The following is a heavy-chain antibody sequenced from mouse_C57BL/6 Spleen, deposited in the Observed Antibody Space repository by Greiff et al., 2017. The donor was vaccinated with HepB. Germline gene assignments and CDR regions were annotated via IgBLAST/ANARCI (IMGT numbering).Heavy chain of an antibody. D-gene: IGHD1-1*01. V-gene: IGHV1-55*01. J-gene: IGHJ2*01. CDR2: IYPGSGST. Sequence: VQLQQPGAELVKPGASVKMSCKASGYTFTSYWITWVKQRPGQGLEWIGDIYPGSGSTNYNEKFKSKATLTVDTSSSTAYMQISSLTSEDSAVYYCARLGWGTTVVATPDYWGQGTTLTVSS. CDR3: ARLGWGTTVVATPDY. CDR1: GYTFTSYW.